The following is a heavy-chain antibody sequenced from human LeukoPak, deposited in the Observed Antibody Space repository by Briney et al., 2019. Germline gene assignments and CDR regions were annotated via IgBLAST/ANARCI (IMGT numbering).Heavy chain of an antibody. CDR3: ARVGSRYGPPNS. Sequence: PGGSLRLSCAASGFTFSSYIMNWVRQAPGKGLEWISYISSDAKTVDYADSVKGRFTISRDNAKNSLYLQMSSLSADDTAVYYCARVGSRYGPPNSWGQGTLVTVSS. CDR2: ISSDAKTV. V-gene: IGHV3-48*01. D-gene: IGHD5-18*01. CDR1: GFTFSSYI. J-gene: IGHJ4*02.